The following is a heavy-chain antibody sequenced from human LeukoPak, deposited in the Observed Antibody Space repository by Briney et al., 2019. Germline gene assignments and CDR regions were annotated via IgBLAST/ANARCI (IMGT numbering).Heavy chain of an antibody. CDR2: ISGSGGST. CDR3: AKDKVVRGVRPPHFDY. CDR1: GFTFSSYA. J-gene: IGHJ4*02. V-gene: IGHV3-23*01. Sequence: GGSLRPSCAASGFTFSSYAMSWVRQAPGKGLEWVSAISGSGGSTYYADSVKGRFTISRDNSKNTLYLQMNSLRAEDTAVYCCAKDKVVRGVRPPHFDYWGQGTLVTVSS. D-gene: IGHD3-10*01.